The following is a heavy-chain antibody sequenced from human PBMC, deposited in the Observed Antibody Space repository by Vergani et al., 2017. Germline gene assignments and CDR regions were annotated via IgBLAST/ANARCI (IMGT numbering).Heavy chain of an antibody. D-gene: IGHD3-16*01. Sequence: QMQLQESGPGLVKASETLSLTCTVSGDSIISSSYYWGWIRQPPGKGLEWIGSISNSGNGDSSSSLKSRVTISADTSKNQFSLRLTSVTAADTAVYYCAGGTYYSDSTSHFRGGYFDVWGHGTLVTVPS. V-gene: IGHV4-39*01. CDR2: ISNSGNG. CDR3: AGGTYYSDSTSHFRGGYFDV. J-gene: IGHJ2*01. CDR1: GDSIISSSYY.